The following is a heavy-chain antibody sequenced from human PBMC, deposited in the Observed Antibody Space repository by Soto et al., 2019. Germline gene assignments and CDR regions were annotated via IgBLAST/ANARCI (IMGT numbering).Heavy chain of an antibody. CDR1: GGTFSSYA. CDR3: ARWASSIFGPKITDYYYYGMDV. D-gene: IGHD3-3*01. J-gene: IGHJ6*02. Sequence: GASVKVSCKASGGTFSSYAISWVRQAPGQGLEWMGGIIPIFGTANYAQKFQGRVTITADESTSTAYMELSSLRSEDTAVYYCARWASSIFGPKITDYYYYGMDVWGQGTTVTVS. V-gene: IGHV1-69*13. CDR2: IIPIFGTA.